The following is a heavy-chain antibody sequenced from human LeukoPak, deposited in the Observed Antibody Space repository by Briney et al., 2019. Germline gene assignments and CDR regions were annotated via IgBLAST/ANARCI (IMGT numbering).Heavy chain of an antibody. V-gene: IGHV3-43*02. CDR3: AKEWIAVAGTMPDY. Sequence: GGSLRLSCAASGFTFDDYAMHWVRQAPGKGLEWVSLISGDGGSTYHADSVKGRFTISRDNSKNSLYLQMNSLRTGDTALYYCAKEWIAVAGTMPDYWGQGTLVTVSS. J-gene: IGHJ4*02. CDR1: GFTFDDYA. CDR2: ISGDGGST. D-gene: IGHD6-19*01.